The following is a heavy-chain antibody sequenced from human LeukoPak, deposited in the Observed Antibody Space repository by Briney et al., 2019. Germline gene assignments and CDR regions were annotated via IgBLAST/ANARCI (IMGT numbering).Heavy chain of an antibody. Sequence: GGSLRLSCVGSGFTFSTYSMSWVRQAPGKGLEWVSYISRSGSATYYADSVKGRFTISRDSAKNSVYLQMHSLTAEDTAVYYCARSGDPLGVPGCGRPVVFWGQGALVTVSS. D-gene: IGHD6-19*01. CDR3: ARSGDPLGVPGCGRPVVF. V-gene: IGHV3-21*01. CDR1: GFTFSTYS. CDR2: ISRSGSAT. J-gene: IGHJ4*02.